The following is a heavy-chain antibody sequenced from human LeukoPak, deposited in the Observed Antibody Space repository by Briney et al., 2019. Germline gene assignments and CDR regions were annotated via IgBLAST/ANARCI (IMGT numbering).Heavy chain of an antibody. CDR3: ARVGDGYNYFHYYYMDV. CDR1: GGSFSGYY. D-gene: IGHD5-24*01. V-gene: IGHV4-34*01. J-gene: IGHJ6*03. CDR2: INHSGST. Sequence: SETLSLTCAVYGGSFSGYYWSWIRQPPGKGLEWIGEINHSGSTNYNPSLKSRVTISVDTSKNQFSLKLRSVTAADTAVYYCARVGDGYNYFHYYYMDVWGKGTTVTVSS.